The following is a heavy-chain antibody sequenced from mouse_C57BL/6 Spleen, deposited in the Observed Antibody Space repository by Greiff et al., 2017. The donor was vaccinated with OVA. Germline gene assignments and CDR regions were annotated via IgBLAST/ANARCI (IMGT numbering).Heavy chain of an antibody. V-gene: IGHV1-15*01. D-gene: IGHD4-1*01. J-gene: IGHJ1*03. Sequence: QVHVKQSGAELVRPGASVTLSCKASGYTFTDYEMHWVKQTPVHGLEWIGAIDPETGGTAYNQKFKGKAILTADKSSSTAYMELRSLTSEDSAVYYSTTGTRYVDVGAQGPRSPSPQ. CDR3: TTGTRYVDV. CDR1: GYTFTDYE. CDR2: IDPETGGT.